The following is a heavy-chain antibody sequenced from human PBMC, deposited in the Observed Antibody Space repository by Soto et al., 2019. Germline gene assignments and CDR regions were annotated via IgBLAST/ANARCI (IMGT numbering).Heavy chain of an antibody. CDR2: ISSSSSYI. J-gene: IGHJ4*02. Sequence: GGSLRLSCAASGFTFSSYSMNWVRQAPGKGLEWVSSISSSSSYIYYADSVKGRFTISRDNSKNTLYLQMTSLSAEDTAMYYCGRYRDVHTGFGKDDRGQGTLVTVSS. CDR3: GRYRDVHTGFGKDD. D-gene: IGHD3-16*01. CDR1: GFTFSSYS. V-gene: IGHV3-21*06.